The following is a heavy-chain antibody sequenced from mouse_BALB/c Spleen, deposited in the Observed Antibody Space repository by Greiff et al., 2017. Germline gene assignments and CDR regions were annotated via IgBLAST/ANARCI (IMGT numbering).Heavy chain of an antibody. J-gene: IGHJ3*01. CDR2: IWTGGGT. Sequence: VQLVESGPGLVAPSQSLSITCTVSGFSLTSYDISWIRQPPGKGLEWLGVIWTGGGTNYNSAFMSRLSISKDNSKSQVFLKMNSLQTDDTAIYYCVRVDTTAWFAYWGQGTLVTVSA. CDR3: VRVDTTAWFAY. D-gene: IGHD1-1*01. CDR1: GFSLTSYD. V-gene: IGHV2-9-2*01.